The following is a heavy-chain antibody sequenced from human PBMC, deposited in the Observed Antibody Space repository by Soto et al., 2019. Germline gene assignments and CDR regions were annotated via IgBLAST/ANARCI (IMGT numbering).Heavy chain of an antibody. CDR2: IYYSGST. CDR3: ARHSIAAVGYYYYYYMDV. Sequence: PSETLSLTCTVSGGSISSYYWSWIRQPPGKGLEWIGYIYYSGSTNYNPSLKSRVTISVDTSKNQFSLKLSSVTAADTAVYYCARHSIAAVGYYYYYYMDVWGKGTTVNVSS. D-gene: IGHD6-6*01. J-gene: IGHJ6*03. V-gene: IGHV4-59*08. CDR1: GGSISSYY.